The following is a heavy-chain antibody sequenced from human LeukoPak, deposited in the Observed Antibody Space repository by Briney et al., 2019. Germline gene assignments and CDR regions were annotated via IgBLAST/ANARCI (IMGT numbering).Heavy chain of an antibody. Sequence: PGRSLRLSCAASGFTFSSYGMHWVRQAPGKGLEWVAVISYDGSNKYYADSVKGRFTISRDNSKNTLYLQMNNLRAEDTAVYYCAKDDYSGSYYVYGMDVWGQGTTVTVS. V-gene: IGHV3-30*18. CDR2: ISYDGSNK. CDR3: AKDDYSGSYYVYGMDV. J-gene: IGHJ6*02. D-gene: IGHD1-26*01. CDR1: GFTFSSYG.